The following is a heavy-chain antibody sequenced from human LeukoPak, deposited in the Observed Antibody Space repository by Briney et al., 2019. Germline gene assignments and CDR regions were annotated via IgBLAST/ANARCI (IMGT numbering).Heavy chain of an antibody. CDR3: AKGGSSSHNWFDP. CDR2: VRNDGSNE. D-gene: IGHD6-13*01. V-gene: IGHV3-30*02. CDR1: GFTFSDYG. J-gene: IGHJ5*02. Sequence: PGGSLRLSCAASGFTFSDYGMHWVRQAPGKGLEWGAFVRNDGSNEYYPDSVKGRFTISRDNSRNTLYLQMNSLRAEDKAVYYCAKGGSSSHNWFDPWGQGTLVTVSS.